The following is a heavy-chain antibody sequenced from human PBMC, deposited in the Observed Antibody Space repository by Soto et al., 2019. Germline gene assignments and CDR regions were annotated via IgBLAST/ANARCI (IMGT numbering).Heavy chain of an antibody. J-gene: IGHJ4*02. CDR3: VKDDGGYPSTAPH. Sequence: DVQLLESGGGLVQPGGSLRLSCAASGITISNYPMSWVRQAPGKGLDWVSGISGSGDRTYYADSAKGRFSISKDISKNSLSLQLDSLGGEDTAVYFCVKDDGGYPSTAPHWGQGTLVTVSS. V-gene: IGHV3-23*01. CDR1: GITISNYP. CDR2: ISGSGDRT. D-gene: IGHD3-22*01.